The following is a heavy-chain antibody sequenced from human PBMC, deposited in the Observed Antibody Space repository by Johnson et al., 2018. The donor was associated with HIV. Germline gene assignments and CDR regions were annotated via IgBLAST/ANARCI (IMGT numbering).Heavy chain of an antibody. V-gene: IGHV3-30-3*01. CDR2: ISYDGSNK. Sequence: QVQLVESGGGVVQPGRSLRLSCAASGFIFSSYAVHWVRQAPGKGLEWVAVISYDGSNKYYADSVKGRFTISRDNSKNTLYLQMNSLRAEDTAVHYCARDTSGEGRAFDIWGQGTMVTVSS. D-gene: IGHD3-10*01. CDR3: ARDTSGEGRAFDI. CDR1: GFIFSSYA. J-gene: IGHJ3*02.